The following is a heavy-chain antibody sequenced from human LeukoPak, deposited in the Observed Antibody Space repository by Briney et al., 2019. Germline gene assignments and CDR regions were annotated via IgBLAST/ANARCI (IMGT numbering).Heavy chain of an antibody. CDR2: IYYSGST. Sequence: SETLSLTCTVSGGSISSSSYSWGWIRQPPGKGLEWIGSIYYSGSTYYNPSLKSRVTISVDTSKNQFSLKLRSVTAADTAVYYCAGTYYDSSGSFDYWGQGTLVTVXX. V-gene: IGHV4-39*01. CDR1: GGSISSSSYS. CDR3: AGTYYDSSGSFDY. J-gene: IGHJ4*02. D-gene: IGHD3-22*01.